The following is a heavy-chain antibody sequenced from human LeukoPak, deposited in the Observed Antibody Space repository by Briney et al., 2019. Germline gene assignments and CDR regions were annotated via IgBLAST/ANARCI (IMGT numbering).Heavy chain of an antibody. J-gene: IGHJ4*02. CDR3: ARVPTTTPIDY. Sequence: SETLSLTCTVSGGSISSTVYYWAWIRQPPGKGLEWIGSIYYSGGTYYNPSLKSRVTISLDTSKNQFSLKLSSVTAADTAVYYCARVPTTTPIDYWGQGTLVTVSS. CDR1: GGSISSTVYY. V-gene: IGHV4-39*07. D-gene: IGHD4-11*01. CDR2: IYYSGGT.